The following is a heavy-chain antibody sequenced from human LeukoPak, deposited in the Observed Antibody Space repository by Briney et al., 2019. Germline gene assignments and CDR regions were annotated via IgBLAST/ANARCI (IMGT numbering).Heavy chain of an antibody. Sequence: KPSETLSLTCTVSGGSISSYYWSWIRQPAGKGLEWIGRIYTSGSTNYNPSLKSRVTMSVDTSKNQFSLKLSSVTAADTAVYYCARGGVVYGGVIVGTPPDAFDVWGQGTMVTVSS. V-gene: IGHV4-4*07. J-gene: IGHJ3*01. CDR3: ARGGVVYGGVIVGTPPDAFDV. CDR1: GGSISSYY. CDR2: IYTSGST. D-gene: IGHD3-16*02.